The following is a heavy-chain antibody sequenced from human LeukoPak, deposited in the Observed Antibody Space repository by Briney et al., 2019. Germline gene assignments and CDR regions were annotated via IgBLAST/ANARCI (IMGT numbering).Heavy chain of an antibody. J-gene: IGHJ4*02. CDR3: ARDLSIVVVPAAMTFDY. CDR2: INPSGGST. CDR1: GYTFTSYC. V-gene: IGHV1-46*01. Sequence: ASVKVSCKASGYTFTSYCMHWVRQAPGQGLEWMGIINPSGGSTSYAQKFQGRVTMTRDTSTSTVYMELSSLRSEDTAVYYCARDLSIVVVPAAMTFDYWGQGTLVTVSS. D-gene: IGHD2-2*01.